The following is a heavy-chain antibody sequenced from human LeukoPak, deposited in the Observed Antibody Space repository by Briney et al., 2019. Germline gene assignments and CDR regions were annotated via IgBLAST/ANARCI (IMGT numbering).Heavy chain of an antibody. CDR3: ARSARVYYYDSSGYSWFDP. Sequence: SETLSLTCTVSGGSISSSSYYWGWIRQPPGEGLEWIGSIYYSGSTYYNPSLKSRVTISVDTSKNQFSLKLSSVTAADTAVYYCARSARVYYYDSSGYSWFDPWGQGTLVTVSS. CDR1: GGSISSSSYY. J-gene: IGHJ5*02. CDR2: IYYSGST. D-gene: IGHD3-22*01. V-gene: IGHV4-39*01.